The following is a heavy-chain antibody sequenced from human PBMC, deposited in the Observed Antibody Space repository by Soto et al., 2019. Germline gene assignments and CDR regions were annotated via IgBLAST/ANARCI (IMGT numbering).Heavy chain of an antibody. CDR2: ISYDGSNK. V-gene: IGHV3-30-3*01. J-gene: IGHJ4*02. D-gene: IGHD3-9*01. CDR1: GFTFSSYA. Sequence: GGSLRLSCAASGFTFSSYAMHWVRQAPGKGLEWVAVISYDGSNKYYADSVKGRFTISRDNSKNTLYLQMNSLRAEDTAVYYCARDGTRYYDILTGYPKPFDYWGQGTLVTVSS. CDR3: ARDGTRYYDILTGYPKPFDY.